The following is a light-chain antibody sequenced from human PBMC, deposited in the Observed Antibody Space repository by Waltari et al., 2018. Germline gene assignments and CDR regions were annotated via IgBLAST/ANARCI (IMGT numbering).Light chain of an antibody. Sequence: QSALTQPASVSGSPGQPITISCPGTSSDVGGYPYVSLYQHHPGKAPKLMIHYVNKRPSGVSNRFSGSKSGNTASLTISGLQAEDEADYYCSSYTSISTFYVFGTGTKVTVL. CDR3: SSYTSISTFYV. CDR2: YVN. CDR1: SSDVGGYPY. J-gene: IGLJ1*01. V-gene: IGLV2-14*03.